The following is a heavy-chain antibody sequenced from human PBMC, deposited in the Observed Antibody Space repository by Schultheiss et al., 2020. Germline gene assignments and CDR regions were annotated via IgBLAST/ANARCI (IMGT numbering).Heavy chain of an antibody. CDR1: GDSVSSNSAA. CDR2: TYYRSKWYN. V-gene: IGHV6-1*01. CDR3: ARHTGYCSSTTCDSGLPLDY. D-gene: IGHD2-2*01. Sequence: SQTLSLTCAISGDSVSSNSAAWNWIRQSPSRGLEWLGRTYYRSKWYNDYAVSVKSRITINPDTSKNQFSLQLNSVTPEDTAVYYCARHTGYCSSTTCDSGLPLDYWFEGTLVTVAS. J-gene: IGHJ4*02.